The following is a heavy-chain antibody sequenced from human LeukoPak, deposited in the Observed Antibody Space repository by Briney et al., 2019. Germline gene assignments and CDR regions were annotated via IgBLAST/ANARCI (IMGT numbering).Heavy chain of an antibody. J-gene: IGHJ5*02. CDR3: ARHMRGGRSAQQMIDT. CDR2: IYPGDSDT. V-gene: IGHV5-51*01. D-gene: IGHD1-26*01. Sequence: GESLKISCNVSGYLFATYWIGWVRQMPGKGLEWMAIIYPGDSDTRYSPSFQGQVTISADKSIYTAYLQWSSLKASDTGMYYCARHMRGGRSAQQMIDTWGQGTLVTVSS. CDR1: GYLFATYW.